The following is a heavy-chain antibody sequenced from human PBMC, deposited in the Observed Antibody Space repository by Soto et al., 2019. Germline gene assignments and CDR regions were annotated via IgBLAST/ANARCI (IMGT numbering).Heavy chain of an antibody. Sequence: EVQLLESGGGLIQPGGSLRLSCAASGFTFSSYAMSWVRQAPGKGLEWVSAISTSGGSTFYADSVKGRFTISRDNFKNTTYLEMNRLRAEDTAVYYCAKKAGCSGYDPFDCWGQGTLVTVSS. V-gene: IGHV3-23*01. CDR2: ISTSGGST. CDR3: AKKAGCSGYDPFDC. J-gene: IGHJ4*02. D-gene: IGHD5-12*01. CDR1: GFTFSSYA.